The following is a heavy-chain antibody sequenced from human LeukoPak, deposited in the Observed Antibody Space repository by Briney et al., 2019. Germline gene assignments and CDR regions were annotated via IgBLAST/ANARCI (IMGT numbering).Heavy chain of an antibody. CDR3: ARDPPGGAGTE. V-gene: IGHV6-1*01. CDR2: TAYRSEWYN. D-gene: IGHD6-19*01. CDR1: GDTASSNNAC. Sequence: SQTLSLTCAISGDTASSNNACWKWTRQSPSSCIEWVGSTAYRSEWYNDYAVSVKSRITVYPDTARNQFSLQLNSVTPEDTAVYYCARDPPGGAGTEWGEGTLVTVSS. J-gene: IGHJ4*02.